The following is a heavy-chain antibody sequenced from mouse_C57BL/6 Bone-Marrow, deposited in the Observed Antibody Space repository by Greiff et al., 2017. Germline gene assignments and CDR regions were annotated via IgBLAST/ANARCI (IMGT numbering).Heavy chain of an antibody. CDR2: IYPGDGDT. CDR1: GYAFSSSW. Sequence: VQVVESGPELVKPGASVKISCKASGYAFSSSWMNWVKQRPGKGLEWIGRIYPGDGDTNYNGKFKGKATLTADKSSSTAYMQLSSLTSEDSAVYFCARPIYYGNYVGDYWGQGTTLTVSS. CDR3: ARPIYYGNYVGDY. D-gene: IGHD2-1*01. J-gene: IGHJ2*01. V-gene: IGHV1-82*01.